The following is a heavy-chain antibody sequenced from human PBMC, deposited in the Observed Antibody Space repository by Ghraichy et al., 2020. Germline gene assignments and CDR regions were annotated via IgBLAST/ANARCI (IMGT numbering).Heavy chain of an antibody. V-gene: IGHV1-46*01. CDR2: INPSGGST. CDR3: ARDGEYCSGVTCYWITPYYFDY. D-gene: IGHD2-15*01. Sequence: VKVYCKASGYTFTSYFIHWVRQAPGQGLEWMGIINPSGGSTSFSPKFQGRVTMTRDTSTSTVYMELSSLISEEPAVYYCARDGEYCSGVTCYWITPYYFDYWGQGTLVTVSS. J-gene: IGHJ4*02. CDR1: GYTFTSYF.